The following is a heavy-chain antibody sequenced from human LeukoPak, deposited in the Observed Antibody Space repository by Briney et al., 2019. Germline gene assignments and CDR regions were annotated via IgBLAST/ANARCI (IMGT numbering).Heavy chain of an antibody. J-gene: IGHJ4*02. CDR1: GLTLRSPGVG. Sequence: SGPTLIHPTPTLTLTFTCSGLTLRSPGVGVGWVRQAPGKAVEWLTLGYWNDAKRYSPSLRSRLTITKDSTQKQVVLTMTKMDPVDTATYYCAQKDADTTMVPHYWGQGSLVTVSS. CDR2: GYWNDAK. CDR3: AQKDADTTMVPHY. D-gene: IGHD5-18*01. V-gene: IGHV2-5*01.